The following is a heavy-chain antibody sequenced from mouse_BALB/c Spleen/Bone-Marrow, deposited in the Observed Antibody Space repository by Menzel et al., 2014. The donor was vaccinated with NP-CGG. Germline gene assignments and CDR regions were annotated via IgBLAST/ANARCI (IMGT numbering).Heavy chain of an antibody. CDR2: ISSGGST. J-gene: IGHJ3*01. CDR3: ARGYDGYYGFAY. V-gene: IGHV5-6-5*01. Sequence: EVKLVEPGGGLVKPGGSLKLSCAASGFTFSSYAMSWVRQTPEKRLEWVASISSGGSTYYPDSVKGRFTISRDNARNILYLQMSSLRSEDTAMYYCARGYDGYYGFAYWGQGTLVTVSA. CDR1: GFTFSSYA. D-gene: IGHD2-3*01.